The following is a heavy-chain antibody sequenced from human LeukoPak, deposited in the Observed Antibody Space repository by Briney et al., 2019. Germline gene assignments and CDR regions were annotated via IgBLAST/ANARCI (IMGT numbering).Heavy chain of an antibody. Sequence: GGSLRLSCAASGFTFSSYAMHWVRQAPGKGLEWVAVISYDGSNKYYADSVKGRFTISRDNSKNTLYLQMNSLRAEDTAVYYCVSSGGSHYYYYMDVWGKGTTVTVSS. J-gene: IGHJ6*03. CDR3: VSSGGSHYYYYMDV. D-gene: IGHD2-15*01. V-gene: IGHV3-30*04. CDR2: ISYDGSNK. CDR1: GFTFSSYA.